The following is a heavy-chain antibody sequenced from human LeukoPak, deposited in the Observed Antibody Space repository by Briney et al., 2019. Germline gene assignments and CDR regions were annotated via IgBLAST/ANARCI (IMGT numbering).Heavy chain of an antibody. CDR1: GGSISSGGYY. V-gene: IGHV4-39*01. D-gene: IGHD2-15*01. CDR3: ARHIVVVAAIDY. J-gene: IGHJ4*02. Sequence: SQTLSLTCTVSGGSISSGGYYWSWIRQHPGKGLEWIGSIYYSGSTYYNPSLKSRVTISVDTSKNQFSLKLSSVTAADTAVYYCARHIVVVAAIDYWGQGTLVTVSS. CDR2: IYYSGST.